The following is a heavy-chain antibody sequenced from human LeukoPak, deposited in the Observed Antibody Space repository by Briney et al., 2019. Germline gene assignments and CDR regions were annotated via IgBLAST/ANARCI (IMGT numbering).Heavy chain of an antibody. J-gene: IGHJ5*01. D-gene: IGHD2-2*01. CDR1: GFAFSNYA. CDR3: AKDRHAPGRYCSSTSCFPFDS. Sequence: GGSLRLSCTASGFAFSNYAMSWVRQAPGKGLEWVSAISGSDTSTYYADSVKGRFTISRDNSKNTLYLQMNSLRAEDTAVYYCAKDRHAPGRYCSSTSCFPFDSWGQGTLVTVSS. V-gene: IGHV3-23*01. CDR2: ISGSDTST.